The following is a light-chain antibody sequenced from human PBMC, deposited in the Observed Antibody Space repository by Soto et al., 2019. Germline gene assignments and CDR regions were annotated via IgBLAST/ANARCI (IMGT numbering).Light chain of an antibody. CDR1: QSISSW. J-gene: IGKJ1*01. CDR2: DAS. V-gene: IGKV1-5*01. Sequence: DIQMTQSPSTLSASVGARVTITCRASQSISSWLAWYQQKPGKAPNLLIYDASSLESGVPSRFSGSGSGTEFPLTISSLQPDDFATYDCQQYNSYGTFGQGTKVDI. CDR3: QQYNSYGT.